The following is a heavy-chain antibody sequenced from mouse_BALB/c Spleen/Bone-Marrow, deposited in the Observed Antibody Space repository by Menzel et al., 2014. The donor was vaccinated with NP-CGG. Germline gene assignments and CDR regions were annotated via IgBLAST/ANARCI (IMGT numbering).Heavy chain of an antibody. CDR2: IHPNSGNI. D-gene: IGHD2-14*01. CDR1: GYTFTNSW. Sequence: QVQLQQSGSVLVRPGASVQLSCKASGYTFTNSWMHWAKQRPGQGLEWIGEIHPNSGNINYNEKFKGKATLTVDTSSSTAYVDLNSLTSEDSAVFYCARHHRYPYYFDYWGLGTTLTVSS. J-gene: IGHJ2*01. CDR3: ARHHRYPYYFDY. V-gene: IGHV1S130*01.